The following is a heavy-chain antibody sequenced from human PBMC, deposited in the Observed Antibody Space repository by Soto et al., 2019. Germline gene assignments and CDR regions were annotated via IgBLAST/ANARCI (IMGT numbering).Heavy chain of an antibody. CDR1: GYTFTSYA. V-gene: IGHV1-3*01. Sequence: ASVKVSCKASGYTFTSYAMHWVRQAPGQRLEWMGWINAGNGNTKYSQKFQGRVTITRDTSASTAYMELSSLRSEDTAVYYCARDLDLWYYDYWSGYPYYGMDVWGQGTTVTVSS. CDR3: ARDLDLWYYDYWSGYPYYGMDV. CDR2: INAGNGNT. J-gene: IGHJ6*02. D-gene: IGHD3-3*01.